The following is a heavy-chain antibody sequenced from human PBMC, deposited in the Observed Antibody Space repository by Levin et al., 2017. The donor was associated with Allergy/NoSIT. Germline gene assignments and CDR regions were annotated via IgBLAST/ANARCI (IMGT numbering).Heavy chain of an antibody. V-gene: IGHV3-9*01. Sequence: GGSLRLSCAASGFTFDDYAMHWVRQAPGKGLEWVSGISWNSGSIGYADSVKGRFTISRDNAKNSLYLQMNSLRAEDTALYYCAKDYGSGSYYTRAVYWGQGTLVTVSS. CDR2: ISWNSGSI. D-gene: IGHD3-10*01. J-gene: IGHJ4*02. CDR1: GFTFDDYA. CDR3: AKDYGSGSYYTRAVY.